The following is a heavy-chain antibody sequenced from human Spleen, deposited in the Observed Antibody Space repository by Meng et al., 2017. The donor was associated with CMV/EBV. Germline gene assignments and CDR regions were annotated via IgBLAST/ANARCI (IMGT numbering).Heavy chain of an antibody. CDR2: INPNSGGT. D-gene: IGHD2-8*01. V-gene: IGHV1-2*02. J-gene: IGHJ5*02. Sequence: SCKASVYIFTSCSLSWVRQAPGQGLEWMGWINPNSGGTNYAQKFQGRVTMTRDTSISTAYMELSRLRSDDTAVYYCARVGSEWSFDPWGQGTLVTVSS. CDR3: ARVGSEWSFDP. CDR1: VYIFTSCS.